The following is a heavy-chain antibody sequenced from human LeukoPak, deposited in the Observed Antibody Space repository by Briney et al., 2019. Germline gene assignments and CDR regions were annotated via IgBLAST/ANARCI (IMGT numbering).Heavy chain of an antibody. CDR3: AKALLWGYDSSGYYRNFDY. D-gene: IGHD3-22*01. V-gene: IGHV3-21*01. CDR1: GFTFSSYR. J-gene: IGHJ4*02. Sequence: GGSLRLSCAASGFTFSSYRMNWVRQAPGKGLEWVSSISSSSSYIYYADSVKGRFTISRDNAKNSLYLQMNSLRAEDTAVYYCAKALLWGYDSSGYYRNFDYWGQGTLVTVSS. CDR2: ISSSSSYI.